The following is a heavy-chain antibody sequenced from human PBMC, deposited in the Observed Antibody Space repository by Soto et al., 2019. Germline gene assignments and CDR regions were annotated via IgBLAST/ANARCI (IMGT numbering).Heavy chain of an antibody. J-gene: IGHJ2*01. CDR3: ARSGNAVAVHHYWYFDL. Sequence: SVKVSCEASGGTFSSYAISWVREAPVQGLEWMGGIIPIFGTANYAQKFQGRVTITADESTSTAYMELSSLRSEDTAVYYCARSGNAVAVHHYWYFDLWGRGTLVTVSS. D-gene: IGHD6-19*01. CDR1: GGTFSSYA. V-gene: IGHV1-69*01. CDR2: IIPIFGTA.